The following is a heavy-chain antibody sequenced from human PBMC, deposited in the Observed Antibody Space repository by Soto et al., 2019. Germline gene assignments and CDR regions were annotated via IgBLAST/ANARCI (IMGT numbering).Heavy chain of an antibody. J-gene: IGHJ5*02. CDR2: INPNSGGT. CDR3: ARDPTYYYDSSGYYYPNWSDP. V-gene: IGHV1-2*02. Sequence: ASVKVSCKASGYTFTGYYMHWVRQAPGQGLEWMGWINPNSGGTNYAQKFQGRVTMTRDTSISTAYMELSRLRSDDTAVYYCARDPTYYYDSSGYYYPNWSDPRGQGTLGTVSS. D-gene: IGHD3-22*01. CDR1: GYTFTGYY.